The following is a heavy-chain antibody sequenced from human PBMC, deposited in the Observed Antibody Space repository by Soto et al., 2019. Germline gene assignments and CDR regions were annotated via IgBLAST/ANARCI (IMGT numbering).Heavy chain of an antibody. CDR3: VKDESINWYSGHFRH. V-gene: IGHV3-9*01. CDR2: INWNSGSI. J-gene: IGHJ1*01. CDR1: GYTFDDYA. Sequence: GGSLRLSCAASGYTFDDYAMHWVRQVPGKGLEWVSGINWNSGSIGYGDSVKGRFAISRDNAKNSLHLQMNSLSAEDTAFYYCVKDESINWYSGHFRHWGQGTLVTVSS. D-gene: IGHD6-13*01.